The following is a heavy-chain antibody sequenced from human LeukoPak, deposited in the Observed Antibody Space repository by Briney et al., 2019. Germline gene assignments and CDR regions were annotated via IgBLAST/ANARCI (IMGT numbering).Heavy chain of an antibody. CDR1: GFTFSSYG. Sequence: SLRLSCAASGFTFSSYGMHWVRQAPGKGLEWVAVISYDGSNKYYADSVKGRFTISRDNSKNTLYLQMNSLRAEDTAVYYCAKDYSPYGKGSCCDQYYFDYWGQGTLVTVSS. J-gene: IGHJ4*02. CDR3: AKDYSPYGKGSCCDQYYFDY. D-gene: IGHD2-2*01. V-gene: IGHV3-30*18. CDR2: ISYDGSNK.